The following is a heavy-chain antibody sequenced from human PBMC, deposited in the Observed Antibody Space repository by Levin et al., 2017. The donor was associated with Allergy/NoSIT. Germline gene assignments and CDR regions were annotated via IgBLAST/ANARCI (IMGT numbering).Heavy chain of an antibody. CDR2: INPNSGGT. CDR1: GYTFTGYY. CDR3: ARAPYYYDSSGYYQEYFQH. V-gene: IGHV1-2*02. D-gene: IGHD3-22*01. Sequence: ASVKVSCKASGYTFTGYYMHWVRQAPGQGLEWMGWINPNSGGTNYAQKFQGRVTMTRDTSISTAYMELSRLRSDDTAVYYCARAPYYYDSSGYYQEYFQHWGQGTLVTVSS. J-gene: IGHJ1*01.